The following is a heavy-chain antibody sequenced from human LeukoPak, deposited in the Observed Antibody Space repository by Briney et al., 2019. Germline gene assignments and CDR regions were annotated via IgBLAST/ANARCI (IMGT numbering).Heavy chain of an antibody. CDR3: ARVSSGSYYFDS. V-gene: IGHV4-4*02. J-gene: IGHJ4*02. Sequence: SETPSLTRAISGGSISSSNWWSGLRQPPGKALVWIGEIYHSGSTNYSPSLKSRVTISVDKSKNQFSLKVSSVTAADTAVYYCARVSSGSYYFDSWGQGTLVTVSS. D-gene: IGHD1-26*01. CDR1: GGSISSSNW. CDR2: IYHSGST.